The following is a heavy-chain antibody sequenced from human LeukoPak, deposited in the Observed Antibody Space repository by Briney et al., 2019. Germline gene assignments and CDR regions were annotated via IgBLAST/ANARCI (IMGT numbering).Heavy chain of an antibody. CDR1: GGSFSGYY. D-gene: IGHD3-16*02. V-gene: IGHV4-34*01. J-gene: IGHJ3*02. CDR2: INHSGST. Sequence: PSETLSLTCAVYGGSFSGYYWSWIRQPPGKGLEWIGEINHSGSTNYNPSLKSRVTISVDTSKNQFSLKLSSVTAADTAVYYCARVITFGGVIENADAFDIWGQGTMVIVSS. CDR3: ARVITFGGVIENADAFDI.